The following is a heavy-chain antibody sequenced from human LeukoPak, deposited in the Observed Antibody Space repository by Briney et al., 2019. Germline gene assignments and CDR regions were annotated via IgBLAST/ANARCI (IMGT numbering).Heavy chain of an antibody. D-gene: IGHD3-3*01. CDR3: ATDGSQDYDFWSGYIY. Sequence: ASVKVSCKVSGYTFTDYYMHWVQQAPGKGLEWMGLVDPEDGETIYAEKFRGRVTITADTSTDTAYMELSSLRSEDTAVYYCATDGSQDYDFWSGYIYWGQGTLVTVSS. CDR2: VDPEDGET. J-gene: IGHJ4*02. CDR1: GYTFTDYY. V-gene: IGHV1-69-2*01.